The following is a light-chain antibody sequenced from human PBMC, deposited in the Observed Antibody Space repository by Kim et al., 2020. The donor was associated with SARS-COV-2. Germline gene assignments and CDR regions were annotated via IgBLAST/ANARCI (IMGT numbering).Light chain of an antibody. CDR1: RSNIGSNT. J-gene: IGLJ3*02. V-gene: IGLV1-44*01. CDR3: ASWDDSLNGFWV. CDR2: TNN. Sequence: QSVLTQPPSASGTPGQTVSISCSGSRSNIGSNTVSWFQQVPGTAPQLLIYTNNRRPAGVSDRFSGSKSGTSASLAIRGLQSEDEADYFCASWDDSLNGFWVFGGGTQLTVL.